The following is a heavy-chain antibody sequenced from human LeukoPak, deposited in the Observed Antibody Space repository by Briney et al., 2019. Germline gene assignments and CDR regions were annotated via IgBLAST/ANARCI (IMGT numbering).Heavy chain of an antibody. D-gene: IGHD5-18*01. CDR1: GSIFTSYW. CDR2: IDASDSET. V-gene: IGHV5-51*01. J-gene: IGHJ4*02. CDR3: ARQTAMGRSGDY. Sequence: RGESLQISCKASGSIFTSYWIGWGRPLPGKGLEGMGIIDASDSETRYTPSFQGQVTISVDKSLTTADLQWNSLKASDTAMYYCARQTAMGRSGDYWGQGTLVTVSS.